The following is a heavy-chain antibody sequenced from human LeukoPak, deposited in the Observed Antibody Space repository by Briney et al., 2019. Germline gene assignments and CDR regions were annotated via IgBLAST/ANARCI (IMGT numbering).Heavy chain of an antibody. Sequence: GGSLRLSCAASGFTFSIYAMNWVRQAPGKGLEWVSSISANGGETHYADSVKGRFTISRDNSKNTLYLQINNPRVEDTAVYYCAKRYYDFPIDYWGQGTLVTVSS. D-gene: IGHD3-3*01. CDR1: GFTFSIYA. CDR3: AKRYYDFPIDY. V-gene: IGHV3-23*01. CDR2: ISANGGET. J-gene: IGHJ4*02.